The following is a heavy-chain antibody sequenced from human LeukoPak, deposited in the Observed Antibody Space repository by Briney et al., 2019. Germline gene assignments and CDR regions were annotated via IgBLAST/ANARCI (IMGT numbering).Heavy chain of an antibody. J-gene: IGHJ4*02. D-gene: IGHD3-10*01. CDR3: ARKSMDYYGSGDFDY. V-gene: IGHV4-4*02. CDR2: VYHSGST. Sequence: PSETLSLTCAVSGDSISTNHWWSWVRQPPGKGLEWIGEVYHSGSTNYNPSLKSRVTISVDTSKNQFSLKLSSVTAADTAVYYCARKSMDYYGSGDFDYWGQGTLVTVSS. CDR1: GDSISTNHW.